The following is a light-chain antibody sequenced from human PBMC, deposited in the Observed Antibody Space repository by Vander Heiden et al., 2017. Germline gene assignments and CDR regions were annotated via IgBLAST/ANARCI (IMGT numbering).Light chain of an antibody. CDR2: SAS. J-gene: IGKJ1*01. Sequence: DIQMTQSLSSLSASVGDRVTITCRASQSISRYLNWYQHKPGKAPKLLIYSASSLQTGVPSRFSGSGSGTDFTLTVASLQPEDFATYYCLHTYTAPRTFGQGTKVEIK. V-gene: IGKV1-39*01. CDR3: LHTYTAPRT. CDR1: QSISRY.